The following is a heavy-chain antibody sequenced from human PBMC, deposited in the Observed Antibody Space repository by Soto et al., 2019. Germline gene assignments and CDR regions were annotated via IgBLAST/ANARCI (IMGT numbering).Heavy chain of an antibody. V-gene: IGHV3-30*19. J-gene: IGHJ6*02. Sequence: GGSLRLSCAAPGFTFSSYGMHWVRQAPGKGLEWVAVISYDGSNKYYADSVKGRFTISRDNSKNTLYLQMNSLRADDTAVYYCASTLDVWGQGTTVTVSS. CDR1: GFTFSSYG. CDR2: ISYDGSNK. CDR3: ASTLDV.